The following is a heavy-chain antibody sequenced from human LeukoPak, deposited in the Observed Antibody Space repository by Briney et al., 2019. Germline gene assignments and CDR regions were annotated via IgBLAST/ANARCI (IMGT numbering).Heavy chain of an antibody. CDR2: TYYSGST. CDR3: ARGDYNGGNRYFDY. CDR1: GGSINDYY. Sequence: SETLSLTCTVSGGSINDYYWSWIRQPSGKGLEWIGYTYYSGSTNYNPSLKSRVTISVDTSKNQFSLKLNSVTAADTAVYYCARGDYNGGNRYFDYWGQGALVTVSP. J-gene: IGHJ4*02. D-gene: IGHD3-10*01. V-gene: IGHV4-59*01.